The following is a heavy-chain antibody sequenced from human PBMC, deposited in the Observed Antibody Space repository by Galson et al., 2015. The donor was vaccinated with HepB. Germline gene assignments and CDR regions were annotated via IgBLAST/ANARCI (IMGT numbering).Heavy chain of an antibody. D-gene: IGHD5-12*01. CDR1: GVTFFGAS. V-gene: IGHV3-73*01. J-gene: IGHJ3*02. CDR2: IRSHAKSYDT. Sequence: YLRLFCAAAGVTFFGASIRCGRRDSGEGLEWVVRIRSHAKSYDTASAATGKGRFTISRDDSRYTAYLQMNSLKTEDAAVYYCTRDDPEWLCCGDDAFDIWGQGTMVTVSS. CDR3: TRDDPEWLCCGDDAFDI.